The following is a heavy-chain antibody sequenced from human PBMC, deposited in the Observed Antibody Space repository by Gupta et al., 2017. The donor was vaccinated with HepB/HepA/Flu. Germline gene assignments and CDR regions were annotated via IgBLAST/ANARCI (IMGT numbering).Heavy chain of an antibody. Sequence: EEKLVESGGGLVKPGGSLRLSCAASGCPFYGYTMAWVRQAPGKGLEWVSSISGNSSYIYYADSVKGRFTISRDNPNVSLFFQMSSLGVEDTAVYFCARVLRFSSSWYTGGEYFVSWGLVTLVTVSS. CDR3: ARVLRFSSSWYTGGEYFVS. D-gene: IGHD6-13*01. V-gene: IGHV3-21*01. J-gene: IGHJ4*02. CDR2: ISGNSSYI. CDR1: GCPFYGYT.